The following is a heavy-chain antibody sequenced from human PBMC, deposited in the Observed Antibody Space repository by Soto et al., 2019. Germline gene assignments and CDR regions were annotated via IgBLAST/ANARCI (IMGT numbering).Heavy chain of an antibody. Sequence: HVQLVQSGAEVKKPGSSVKVSCKASGGTFSSYTITWVRQAPGQGLEWMGRMIPILGIANYEKKFQGRVTITAEKSKGTAWMGPGSLGSEDTAVYYCLDIPHYWGQGTLVTVSS. D-gene: IGHD2-2*03. CDR2: MIPILGIA. CDR1: GGTFSSYT. J-gene: IGHJ4*02. V-gene: IGHV1-69*02. CDR3: LDIPHY.